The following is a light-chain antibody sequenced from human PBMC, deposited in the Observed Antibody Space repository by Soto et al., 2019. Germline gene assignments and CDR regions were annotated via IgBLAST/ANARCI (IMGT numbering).Light chain of an antibody. CDR2: DVS. CDR3: SSYAGANTLL. J-gene: IGLJ3*02. Sequence: QSALTQPASVSGSPGQSITISCTGTSSDIGSHDHVFWYQQHPNKAPRLLIFDVSNRPSGISNRFSGSKSGNTASLTISGLQTEDEADYHCSSYAGANTLLFGGGPKLTVL. V-gene: IGLV2-14*03. CDR1: SSDIGSHDH.